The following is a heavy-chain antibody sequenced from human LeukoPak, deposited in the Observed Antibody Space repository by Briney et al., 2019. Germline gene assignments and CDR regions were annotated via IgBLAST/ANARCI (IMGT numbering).Heavy chain of an antibody. Sequence: PSETLSLTCTVSGGSISSYYWSWIRQPPGKGLEWIGYIYYSGSTNYNPSLKSRVTISVDTSKNQFSLKLSFVTAADTAVYYCARDNPYGGNSDGSWFDPWGQGTLVTVSS. J-gene: IGHJ5*02. CDR2: IYYSGST. D-gene: IGHD4-23*01. V-gene: IGHV4-59*01. CDR3: ARDNPYGGNSDGSWFDP. CDR1: GGSISSYY.